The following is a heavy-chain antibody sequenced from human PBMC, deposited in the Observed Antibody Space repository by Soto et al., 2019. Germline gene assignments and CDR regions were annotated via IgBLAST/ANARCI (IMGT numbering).Heavy chain of an antibody. J-gene: IGHJ5*02. V-gene: IGHV4-34*01. CDR1: GGSFSGYY. CDR3: ARSSGYYTRFDP. D-gene: IGHD3-22*01. Sequence: SETLSLTCAVYGGSFSGYYWSWIRQPPGKGLEWIGEINHSGSTNYNPSLKSRVTISVDTSKNQFSLKLSSVTAADTAVYYCARSSGYYTRFDPWGQGTLVTVYS. CDR2: INHSGST.